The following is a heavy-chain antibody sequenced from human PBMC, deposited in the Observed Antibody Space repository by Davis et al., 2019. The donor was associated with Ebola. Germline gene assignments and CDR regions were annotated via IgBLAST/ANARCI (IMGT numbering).Heavy chain of an antibody. CDR2: ISYDGSNK. CDR3: AKSFGGIVGATGFDY. V-gene: IGHV3-30*18. Sequence: GGSLRLSCAASGFTFSSYGMHWVRQAPGKGLEWVAVISYDGSNKYYADSVKGRFTISRDNSKNTLYLQMNSLRAEDTAVYYCAKSFGGIVGATGFDYWGQGTLVTVSS. D-gene: IGHD1-26*01. CDR1: GFTFSSYG. J-gene: IGHJ4*02.